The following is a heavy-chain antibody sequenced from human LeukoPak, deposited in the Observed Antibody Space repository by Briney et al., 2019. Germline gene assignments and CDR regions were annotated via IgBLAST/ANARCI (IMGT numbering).Heavy chain of an antibody. V-gene: IGHV3-30*18. CDR3: AKADGIAVAGSFFDY. Sequence: GGSLRLSCAASGFTFSNSDMHWVRQAPGKGLEWVAGISYDGGNKYYVDSMKGRFTISRDNSQNTLFLQMNSLRAEDTAVYYCAKADGIAVAGSFFDYWGQGTLVTVSS. J-gene: IGHJ4*02. D-gene: IGHD6-19*01. CDR1: GFTFSNSD. CDR2: ISYDGGNK.